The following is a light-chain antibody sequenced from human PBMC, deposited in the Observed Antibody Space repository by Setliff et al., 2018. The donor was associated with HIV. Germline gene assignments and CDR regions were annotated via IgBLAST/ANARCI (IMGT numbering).Light chain of an antibody. CDR1: NIGSKS. CDR2: YDS. J-gene: IGLJ1*01. Sequence: SYELTQPPSVSVAPGKTARITCGGNNIGSKSVHWYQQKPGQAPVLVIYYDSDRPSGIPERFSGSKSGTSASLAISGLQSEDEADYYCAAWDDSLNGRYVFGSGTKVTVL. V-gene: IGLV3-21*04. CDR3: AAWDDSLNGRYV.